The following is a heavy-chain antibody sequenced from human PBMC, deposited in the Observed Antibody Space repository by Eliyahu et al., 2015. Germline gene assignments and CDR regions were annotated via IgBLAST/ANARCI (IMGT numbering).Heavy chain of an antibody. Sequence: QVQLQESGPGLVKPSQTLSLTCTVSGGSISSGGYYWSWIRQHPGKGLEWIGYIYYSGSTYYNPSLKSRVTISVDTSKNQFSLKLSSVTAADTAVYYCARDLGDWNYVGYYGMDVWGQGTTVTVSS. CDR1: GGSISSGGYY. J-gene: IGHJ6*02. V-gene: IGHV4-31*03. CDR2: IYYSGST. CDR3: ARDLGDWNYVGYYGMDV. D-gene: IGHD1-7*01.